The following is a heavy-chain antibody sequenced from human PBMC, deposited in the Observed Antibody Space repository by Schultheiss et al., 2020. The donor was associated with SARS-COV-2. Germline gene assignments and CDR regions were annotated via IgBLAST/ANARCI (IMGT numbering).Heavy chain of an antibody. CDR3: VKDQGYGDYSKRIYYYYYSMDV. CDR2: ISGSGDIT. CDR1: GFTFSSYA. V-gene: IGHV3-64D*06. D-gene: IGHD4-11*01. J-gene: IGHJ6*02. Sequence: GGSLRLSCAASGFTFSSYAMNWVRQAPGKGLEWVSVISGSGDITYYADSVKGRFTISRDNSKNTLYLQMSSLRAEDTAVYYCVKDQGYGDYSKRIYYYYYSMDVWGQGTTVTVSS.